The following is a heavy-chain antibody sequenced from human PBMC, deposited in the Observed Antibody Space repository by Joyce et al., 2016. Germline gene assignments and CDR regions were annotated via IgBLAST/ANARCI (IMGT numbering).Heavy chain of an antibody. V-gene: IGHV5-10-1*03. D-gene: IGHD3-22*01. J-gene: IGHJ1*01. Sequence: EVQLVQSGAEVKKPGESLRISCKGSGDSFINYWITWVRQMPGKGLEWRGKIDPGVSYTNYSPSCQGHVTMSADKSISTAYLQWSSLKASDTAMYYCASSDYFDSSGYLAGHWGQGTLVTVSS. CDR3: ASSDYFDSSGYLAGH. CDR1: GDSFINYW. CDR2: IDPGVSYT.